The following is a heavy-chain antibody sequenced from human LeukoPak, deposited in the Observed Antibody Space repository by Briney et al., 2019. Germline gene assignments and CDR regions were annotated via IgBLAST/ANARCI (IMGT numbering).Heavy chain of an antibody. CDR3: VRDTYYYDSSGYFSVNYFDY. CDR2: IYTSGST. V-gene: IGHV4-4*07. Sequence: SETLSLTCTLSGVSISSYYWSWIRQPARKGLDWIGRIYTSGSTNYNPSLKSRVTMSVDTSKNQFSLKLSSVTAADTAVYYCVRDTYYYDSSGYFSVNYFDYWGQGTLVTVSS. J-gene: IGHJ4*02. D-gene: IGHD3-22*01. CDR1: GVSISSYY.